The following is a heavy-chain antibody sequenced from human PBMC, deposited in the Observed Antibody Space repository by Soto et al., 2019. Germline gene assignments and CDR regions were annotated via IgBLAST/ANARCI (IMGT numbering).Heavy chain of an antibody. Sequence: ASVKVSCKASGYTFTNYGISWVRQAPGQGLEWMGWISAYNGNTNYAQKVQGRLTMTTDTSTTTAYMELRSLRSDDTAVYYCARSYDILTGRGYLDPWGQGTLVTVSS. CDR3: ARSYDILTGRGYLDP. D-gene: IGHD3-9*01. V-gene: IGHV1-18*01. CDR1: GYTFTNYG. CDR2: ISAYNGNT. J-gene: IGHJ5*02.